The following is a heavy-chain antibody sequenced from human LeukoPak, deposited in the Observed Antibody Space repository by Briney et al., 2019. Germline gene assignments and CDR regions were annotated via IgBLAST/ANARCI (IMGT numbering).Heavy chain of an antibody. D-gene: IGHD3-10*01. CDR2: INRSGST. V-gene: IGHV4-34*01. Sequence: PSETLSLTCAVYGGSFSGYYWSWIRQPPGKGLEWIGEINRSGSTNYNPSLKSRVTISVDTSKNQFSLKLSSVTAADTAVYYCATTRSDYYGSGSYRPPFDYWGQGTLVTVSS. CDR3: ATTRSDYYGSGSYRPPFDY. J-gene: IGHJ4*02. CDR1: GGSFSGYY.